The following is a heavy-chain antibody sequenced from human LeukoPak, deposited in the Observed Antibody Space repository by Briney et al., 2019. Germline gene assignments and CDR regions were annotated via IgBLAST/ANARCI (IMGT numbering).Heavy chain of an antibody. CDR2: ISSGSSTI. D-gene: IGHD3-10*01. J-gene: IGHJ6*03. CDR1: GFTFSSHS. CDR3: AKLPGNYYYYMDV. V-gene: IGHV3-48*01. Sequence: GGSLRLSCAASGFTFSSHSMNWVRQAPGKGLEWVSYISSGSSTIYYADSVKGRFTISRDNAKNSLYLQMNSLRAEDTAVYYCAKLPGNYYYYMDVWGKGTTVTVSS.